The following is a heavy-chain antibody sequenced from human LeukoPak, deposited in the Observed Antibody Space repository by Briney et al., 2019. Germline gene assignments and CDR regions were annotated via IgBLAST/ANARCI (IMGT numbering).Heavy chain of an antibody. CDR3: ARVPYYYDSSVYPTKFDY. CDR1: GGSFSGYY. V-gene: IGHV4-34*01. CDR2: INHSGST. Sequence: SETLSLTCAVYGGSFSGYYWSWIRQPPGNGLEWIGEINHSGSTNYNPSLKSRVTISVDTSKNQFSLKLSSVTAADTAVYYCARVPYYYDSSVYPTKFDYWGQGTLVTVSS. J-gene: IGHJ4*02. D-gene: IGHD3-22*01.